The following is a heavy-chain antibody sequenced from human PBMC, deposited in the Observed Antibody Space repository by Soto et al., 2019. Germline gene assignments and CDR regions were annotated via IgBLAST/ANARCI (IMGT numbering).Heavy chain of an antibody. J-gene: IGHJ6*02. CDR3: ARQDDFWSGYGYYYGMDV. CDR2: IYPGDSDT. CDR1: GYSFTSYW. D-gene: IGHD3-3*01. V-gene: IGHV5-51*01. Sequence: GESLKISCKGSGYSFTSYWIGWVRQMPGKGLEWMGIIYPGDSDTRYSPSFQGQVTISADKSISTAYLQWSSLKASDTAMYYCARQDDFWSGYGYYYGMDVWGQGTTVTVSS.